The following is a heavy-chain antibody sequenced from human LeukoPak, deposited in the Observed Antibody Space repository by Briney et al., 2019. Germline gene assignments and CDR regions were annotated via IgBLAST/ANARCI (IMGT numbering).Heavy chain of an antibody. J-gene: IGHJ4*02. D-gene: IGHD5-12*01. CDR2: IIPVFDTV. Sequence: RASVKVSCEASGYTFTGYYMHWVRLAPGQGLEWMGGIIPVFDTVDYAQKFQDRLTITVDKSTGTAYMELRSLRSEDTALYYCARVPYRGYEYRGVDWWGQGTLVTVSS. CDR3: ARVPYRGYEYRGVDW. CDR1: GYTFTGYY. V-gene: IGHV1-69*06.